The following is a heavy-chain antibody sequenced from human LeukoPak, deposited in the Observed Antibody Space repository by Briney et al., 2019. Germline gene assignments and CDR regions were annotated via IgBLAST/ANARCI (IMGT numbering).Heavy chain of an antibody. Sequence: GGSLRLSCAASGFTFCSYAMSWVRQAPGKGLEWVSAFSGSGGSTYYADSVKGRFTISRDNSKNTLYLQMHSLRAEDTAVYYCAKLGGYDSSGFGDYWGQGTLVTVSS. D-gene: IGHD3-22*01. V-gene: IGHV3-23*01. CDR1: GFTFCSYA. CDR3: AKLGGYDSSGFGDY. J-gene: IGHJ4*02. CDR2: FSGSGGST.